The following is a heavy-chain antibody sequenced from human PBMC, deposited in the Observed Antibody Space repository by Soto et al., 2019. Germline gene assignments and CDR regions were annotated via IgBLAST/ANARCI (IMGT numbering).Heavy chain of an antibody. CDR1: GGTFSSYA. Sequence: QVQLVQSGAAVKKPGSSVKVSCKASGGTFSSYAISWVRQAPGQGLEWMGGIIPIFGTANYAQKFQGRVTITADESTSTAYMELSSLRSEHTAVYYCAGDWEVTNVRYYYYGMDVWGQGTTVTVSS. V-gene: IGHV1-69*12. D-gene: IGHD4-17*01. J-gene: IGHJ6*02. CDR3: AGDWEVTNVRYYYYGMDV. CDR2: IIPIFGTA.